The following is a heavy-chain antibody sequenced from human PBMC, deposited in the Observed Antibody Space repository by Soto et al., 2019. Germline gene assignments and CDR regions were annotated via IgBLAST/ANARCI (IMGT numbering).Heavy chain of an antibody. CDR1: GGTFSSYT. J-gene: IGHJ5*02. CDR3: ATVDTAMVGINWFDP. Sequence: VASVKVSCKASGGTFSSYTISWVRQAPGQGLERMGRIIPILGIANYAQKFQGRVTITADKSTSTAYMELSSLRSEDTAVYYCATVDTAMVGINWFDPWGQGTLVTVSS. V-gene: IGHV1-69*02. D-gene: IGHD5-18*01. CDR2: IIPILGIA.